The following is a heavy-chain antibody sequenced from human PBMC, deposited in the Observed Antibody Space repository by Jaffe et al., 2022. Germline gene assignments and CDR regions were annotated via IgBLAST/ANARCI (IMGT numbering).Heavy chain of an antibody. CDR3: TRDGVSGGSSWYDAPNI. J-gene: IGHJ3*02. D-gene: IGHD6-19*01. CDR1: GFTFSSYW. Sequence: EVQLVESGGGLVQPGGSLRLSCAASGFTFSSYWMHWVRQAPGKGLVWVSRINRDDSITNYADSVKGRFSISRDNAKNTLYLQMNSLRAEDTGVYYCTRDGVSGGSSWYDAPNIWGQGTVVTVSS. CDR2: INRDDSIT. V-gene: IGHV3-74*01.